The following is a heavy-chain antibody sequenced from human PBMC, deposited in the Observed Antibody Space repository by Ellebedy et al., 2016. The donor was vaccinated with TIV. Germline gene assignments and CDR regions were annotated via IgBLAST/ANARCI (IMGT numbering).Heavy chain of an antibody. CDR2: INPSGGST. CDR1: GYTFSGYY. Sequence: AASVKVSCKASGYTFSGYYMHWARQAPGQGLEWMGIINPSGGSTTYAQKFQGRVTMTRDTSTSTVYMELNSLRSEDTAVYYCVRRGPSASFDSWGQGTLVTVSS. CDR3: VRRGPSASFDS. D-gene: IGHD5-12*01. J-gene: IGHJ4*02. V-gene: IGHV1-46*01.